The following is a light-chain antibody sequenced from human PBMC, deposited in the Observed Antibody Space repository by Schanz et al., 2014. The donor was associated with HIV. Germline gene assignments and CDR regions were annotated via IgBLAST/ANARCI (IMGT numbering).Light chain of an antibody. CDR1: RSNIGAGYD. CDR2: GNS. J-gene: IGLJ2*01. V-gene: IGLV1-40*01. CDR3: QSYDSSLSGLV. Sequence: QSVLTQPPSASGAPGQRVTISCTGSRSNIGAGYDVHWYQQLPGTAPKLLIYGNSNRPSGVPDRFSGSKSGTSASLAITGLQAEDEADYYCQSYDSSLSGLVFGGGTKVTVL.